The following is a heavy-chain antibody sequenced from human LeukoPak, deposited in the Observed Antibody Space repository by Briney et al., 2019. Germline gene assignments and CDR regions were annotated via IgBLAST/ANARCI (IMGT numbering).Heavy chain of an antibody. Sequence: PSETLSLTCTVSGGSISNYYWNWIRQPPGKGLEWIGYIYYSGTTNYNPSLKSRVSMSVDTSKNQFSLKLSSVTAADTAVYYCARAGYYYDSSGYQSKYNWFDPWGQGTLVTVSS. D-gene: IGHD3-22*01. J-gene: IGHJ5*02. V-gene: IGHV4-59*01. CDR3: ARAGYYYDSSGYQSKYNWFDP. CDR2: IYYSGTT. CDR1: GGSISNYY.